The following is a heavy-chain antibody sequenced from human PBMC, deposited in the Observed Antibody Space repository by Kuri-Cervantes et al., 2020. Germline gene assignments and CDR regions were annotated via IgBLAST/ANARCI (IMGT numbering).Heavy chain of an antibody. CDR2: INPTGGST. CDR3: ARVGWAEAAMVRYYYYYMDV. CDR1: GYNFISYY. Sequence: ASVKVSYKASGYNFISYYMHWVRQAPGQGLEWLGIINPTGGSTDYAQKFQGRVTLTRDTSTSTAYMELRSLRSDDTAVYYCARVGWAEAAMVRYYYYYMDVRGKGTTVTVSS. D-gene: IGHD5-18*01. J-gene: IGHJ6*03. V-gene: IGHV1-46*01.